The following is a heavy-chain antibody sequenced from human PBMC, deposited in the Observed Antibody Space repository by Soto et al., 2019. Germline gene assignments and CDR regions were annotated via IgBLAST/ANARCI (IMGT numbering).Heavy chain of an antibody. J-gene: IGHJ4*02. Sequence: QVQLQESGPGLVQPSQTLSLTCTVSGGSINSGVSYWRWIRQHPGKGLEWIGYIYSTGSTYYNPSLKDRVAIALDASRNLFSLRLTSVTAADTAVYYCARVGVQLCSAVADWGQGALVTVSS. CDR2: IYSTGST. V-gene: IGHV4-31*02. CDR1: GGSINSGVSY. D-gene: IGHD3-10*02. CDR3: ARVGVQLCSAVAD.